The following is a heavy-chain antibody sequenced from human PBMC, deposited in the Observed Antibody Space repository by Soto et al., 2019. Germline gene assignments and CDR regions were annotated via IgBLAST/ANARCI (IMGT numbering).Heavy chain of an antibody. CDR3: VRGSLPFSYDSSGYYFDY. V-gene: IGHV4-30-4*01. Sequence: SETLSLTCTVSGGSISSGDYYWSWIRQPPGKGLEWIGYIYYTGSTSYNPSLKSRLTISVDTSKNQFSLKLSSVTAADTAVYFCVRGSLPFSYDSSGYYFDYWGQGTLVTVSS. J-gene: IGHJ4*02. CDR1: GGSISSGDYY. D-gene: IGHD3-22*01. CDR2: IYYTGST.